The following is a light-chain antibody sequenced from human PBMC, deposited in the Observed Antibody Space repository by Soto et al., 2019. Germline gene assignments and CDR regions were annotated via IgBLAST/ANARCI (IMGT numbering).Light chain of an antibody. CDR1: QSVSSSY. Sequence: EIVLTQSPGTLSLSPGERATLSCRASQSVSSSYLAWYQQKPDQAPRLLIYDASNRATGIPDRFSGSGSGTDFTLTISRLQPEDSAVYYCQQYVSSPITFGQGTKVDIK. J-gene: IGKJ1*01. CDR2: DAS. CDR3: QQYVSSPIT. V-gene: IGKV3-20*01.